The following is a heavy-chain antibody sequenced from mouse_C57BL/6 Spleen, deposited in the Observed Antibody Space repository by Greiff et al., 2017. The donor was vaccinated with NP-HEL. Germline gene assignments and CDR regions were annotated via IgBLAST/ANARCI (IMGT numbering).Heavy chain of an antibody. Sequence: QVQLQQPGAELVRPGTSVKLSCKASGYTFTSYWMHWVKQRPGQGLEWIGVIDPSDSYTNYNQKFKGKATLTVYTSSTTASMHLSSLTSADSAVYYCADSSGYDYAMYYCGQGTSVTVSS. V-gene: IGHV1-59*01. D-gene: IGHD3-2*02. CDR1: GYTFTSYW. CDR3: ADSSGYDYAMYY. CDR2: IDPSDSYT. J-gene: IGHJ4*01.